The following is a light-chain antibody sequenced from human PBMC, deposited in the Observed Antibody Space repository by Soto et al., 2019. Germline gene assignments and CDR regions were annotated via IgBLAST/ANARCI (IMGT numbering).Light chain of an antibody. J-gene: IGKJ5*01. CDR1: QGISNF. CDR3: QKYSSVIT. V-gene: IGKV1-27*01. CDR2: AAS. Sequence: DIQMTQSPSSLSASVGDRVTITCRASQGISNFLAWYQQKPGKVPKLLISAASTLQSGVPSRFSGSGSGTDFTLTSTSLPPEDVATYYCQKYSSVITFGQGTRREI.